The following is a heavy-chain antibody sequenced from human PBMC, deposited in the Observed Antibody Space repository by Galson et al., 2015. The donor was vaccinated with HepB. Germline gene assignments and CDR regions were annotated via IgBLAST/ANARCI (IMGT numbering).Heavy chain of an antibody. V-gene: IGHV3-23*01. CDR3: AKDVYDQYYFDY. CDR2: IIDSNSST. J-gene: IGHJ4*02. CDR1: EFTFSSYA. Sequence: SLRLSCAGSEFTFSSYAMSWVRQAPGKGLEWVSGIIDSNSSTYYADSVKGRFTISRDNSKSMLYLQMNSLRAEDTAVYYCAKDVYDQYYFDYWGQGTLVSVSS. D-gene: IGHD3-3*01.